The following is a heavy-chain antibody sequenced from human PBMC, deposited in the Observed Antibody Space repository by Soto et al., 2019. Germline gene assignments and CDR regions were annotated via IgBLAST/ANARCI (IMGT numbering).Heavy chain of an antibody. Sequence: SETLSLTCTVSGGSISSGGYYWSWIRQHPGKGLEWIGYIYYSGSTYYNPSLKSRVTISVDTSKNQFSLKLSSVTAADTAVYYCARVNCSSTSCYAEDYYYMDVWGKGTTVTVSS. J-gene: IGHJ6*03. CDR2: IYYSGST. D-gene: IGHD2-2*01. V-gene: IGHV4-31*03. CDR1: GGSISSGGYY. CDR3: ARVNCSSTSCYAEDYYYMDV.